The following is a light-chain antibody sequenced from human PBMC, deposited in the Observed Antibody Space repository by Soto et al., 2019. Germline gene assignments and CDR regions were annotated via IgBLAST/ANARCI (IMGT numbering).Light chain of an antibody. Sequence: EIVMTQSPATLSVSPGERAALSCRASQSVSSNLAWYQQKPGQAPRLLIYGASTRATGFPARFSGSGSGTEFTLTICSLQSEDVAVYYCQQYDKWPRTFGQGTKVDIK. CDR3: QQYDKWPRT. CDR1: QSVSSN. CDR2: GAS. V-gene: IGKV3-15*01. J-gene: IGKJ1*01.